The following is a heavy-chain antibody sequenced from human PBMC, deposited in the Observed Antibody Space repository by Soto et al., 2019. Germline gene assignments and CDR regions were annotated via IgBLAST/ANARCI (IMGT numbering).Heavy chain of an antibody. J-gene: IGHJ4*02. CDR1: GFSFSISP. D-gene: IGHD7-27*01. CDR3: ARDPKTSGGQHWAFNYFDS. CDR2: ISYDGTNK. V-gene: IGHV3-30-3*01. Sequence: QVQLVESGGGVVQPGRSLRLSCAASGFSFSISPMHWVRQAPGKWPEWVALISYDGTNKFYADSVKGRFTISRDNSKSTLYLPVDSLRPEDAAVYYCARDPKTSGGQHWAFNYFDSWGQGTLVTVSS.